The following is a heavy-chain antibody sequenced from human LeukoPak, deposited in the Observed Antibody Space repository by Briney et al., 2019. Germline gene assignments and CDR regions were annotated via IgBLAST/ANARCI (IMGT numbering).Heavy chain of an antibody. CDR1: GFTFSSYG. CDR2: IRYDGSNK. D-gene: IGHD1-7*01. J-gene: IGHJ6*03. CDR3: AKANWNYGDYYYYMDV. Sequence: PGGALRLSCAASGFTFSSYGMHWVRQAPGKRLEWVAFIRYDGSNKYYADSVKGRFTISRDNSKNTLYLQMNSLRAEDTAVYYCAKANWNYGDYYYYMDVWGKGTTVTVSS. V-gene: IGHV3-30*02.